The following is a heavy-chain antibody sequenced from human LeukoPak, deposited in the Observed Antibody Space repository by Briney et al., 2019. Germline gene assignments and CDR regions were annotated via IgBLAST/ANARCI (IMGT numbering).Heavy chain of an antibody. V-gene: IGHV5-51*01. CDR3: ARRYGRPFDY. CDR2: IYPGDSDT. Sequence: GESLKISCKGSGYIFNSYWIAWVRQMPGKGLEWMGIIYPGDSDTRYSPSFQGKVTMSADKSTSTAYLQWSSLKASDTAMYYCARRYGRPFDYWGQGTLVTVSS. D-gene: IGHD4-17*01. J-gene: IGHJ4*02. CDR1: GYIFNSYW.